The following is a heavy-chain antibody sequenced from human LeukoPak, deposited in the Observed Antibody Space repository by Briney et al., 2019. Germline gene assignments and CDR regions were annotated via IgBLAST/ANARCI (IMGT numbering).Heavy chain of an antibody. J-gene: IGHJ3*02. CDR1: GGSISSSSYY. V-gene: IGHV4-39*01. CDR2: IYYSGST. D-gene: IGHD2-2*01. Sequence: SETLSLTCTVSGGSISSSSYYWGWIRQPPGKGLEWIGSIYYSGSTYYNPSLKSRVTISVDTSKNQFSLKLSSVTAADTAVYYCARRPYCSSTSCLGSLGNDAFDIWGQRTMVTVSS. CDR3: ARRPYCSSTSCLGSLGNDAFDI.